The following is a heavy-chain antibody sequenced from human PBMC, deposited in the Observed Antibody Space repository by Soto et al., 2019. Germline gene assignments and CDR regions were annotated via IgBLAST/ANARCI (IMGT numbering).Heavy chain of an antibody. J-gene: IGHJ3*02. V-gene: IGHV3-23*01. CDR1: GITFSSYA. Sequence: PGGSLRLSCAASGITFSSYAMSWVRQAPGKGLEWVSAISGGGDNTYYADSVKGRFTISRDNSKNTLFLQMISLRAEDTAVYYCAKGGYYYDSTDSDALDIWGQGTVVTVSS. CDR2: ISGGGDNT. CDR3: AKGGYYYDSTDSDALDI. D-gene: IGHD3-22*01.